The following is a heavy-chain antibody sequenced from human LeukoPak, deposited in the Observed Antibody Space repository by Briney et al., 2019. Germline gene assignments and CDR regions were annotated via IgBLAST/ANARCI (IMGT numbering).Heavy chain of an antibody. D-gene: IGHD6-19*01. CDR1: GFTFSGSA. CDR2: ISGSGGST. Sequence: GGSLRLSCAASGFTFSGSAMHWVRQAPGKGLEWVSGISGSGGSTNYADSVKGRFTISRDNSKNTLYLQMNSLRAEDTAVYYCARDNGIAVDYWGQGTLVTVSS. J-gene: IGHJ4*02. CDR3: ARDNGIAVDY. V-gene: IGHV3-23*01.